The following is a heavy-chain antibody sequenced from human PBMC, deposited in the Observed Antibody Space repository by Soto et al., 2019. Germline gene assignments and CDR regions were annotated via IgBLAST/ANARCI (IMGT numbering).Heavy chain of an antibody. D-gene: IGHD2-2*01. CDR1: GFTFSSYA. J-gene: IGHJ6*04. V-gene: IGHV3-30-3*01. Sequence: ALRLSCAASGFTFSSYAMHWVRQAPGKGLKWVAVISYDGSNKYYADSVKGRFTISRDNSKNTLYLQMNSLTAEDTAVYYCARDLVPPPHHIVVGPAAPRTGYYGMDVWGEGTTVTVSS. CDR3: ARDLVPPPHHIVVGPAAPRTGYYGMDV. CDR2: ISYDGSNK.